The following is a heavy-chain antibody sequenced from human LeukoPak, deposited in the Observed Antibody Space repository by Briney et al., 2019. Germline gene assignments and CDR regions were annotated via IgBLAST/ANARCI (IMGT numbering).Heavy chain of an antibody. CDR1: GFTFSSSE. D-gene: IGHD6-13*01. CDR2: ISRSGGSI. Sequence: PGGSLRLSCAASGFTFSSSEMNWVRQAPGKGLEWVSYISRSGGSIFYADSVKGRVTISRDNAKNSLYLQMISLRAEGTAVYYCARDTLIAAPKTGTVTRIGWFDTWGQGTLVTVSS. CDR3: ARDTLIAAPKTGTVTRIGWFDT. J-gene: IGHJ5*02. V-gene: IGHV3-48*03.